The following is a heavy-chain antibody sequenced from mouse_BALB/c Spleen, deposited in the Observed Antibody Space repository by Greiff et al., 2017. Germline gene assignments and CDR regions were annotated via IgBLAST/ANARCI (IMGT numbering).Heavy chain of an antibody. CDR2: IDPENGDT. D-gene: IGHD3-1*01. Sequence: VHVKQSGAELVRSGASVKLSCTASGFNIKDYYMHWVKQRPEQGLEWIGWIDPENGDTEYAPKFQGKATMTADTSSNTAYLQLSSLTSEDTAVYYCNAARATGYAMDYWGQGTSVTVSS. CDR3: NAARATGYAMDY. J-gene: IGHJ4*01. CDR1: GFNIKDYY. V-gene: IGHV14-4*02.